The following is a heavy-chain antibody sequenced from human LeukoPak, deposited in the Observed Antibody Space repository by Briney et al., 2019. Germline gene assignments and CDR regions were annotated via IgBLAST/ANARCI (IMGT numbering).Heavy chain of an antibody. D-gene: IGHD6-19*01. Sequence: PSETLSLTCAVYGGSFSGYYWSWIRQPPGKGLEWIGEINHSGSTNYNPSLKSRVTISVDTSKNQFSLKLSSVTAADTAVYYCAELYSSGSWGQGTLVTVSS. CDR3: AELYSSGS. J-gene: IGHJ5*02. V-gene: IGHV4-34*01. CDR2: INHSGST. CDR1: GGSFSGYY.